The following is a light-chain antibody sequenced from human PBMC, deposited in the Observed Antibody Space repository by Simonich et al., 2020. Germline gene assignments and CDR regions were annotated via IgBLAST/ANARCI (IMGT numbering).Light chain of an antibody. J-gene: IGLJ3*02. V-gene: IGLV2-11*01. CDR2: DVS. Sequence: QSALTQPRSVSGSPGQSVTISCTGTSSDVGGYNYVSWYQQHPGKAPKLMIYDVSKRPSGVPYRCSGSKSGNTASLTISGLQAEDEADYYCCSYAGSYTVFGGGTKLTVL. CDR1: SSDVGGYNY. CDR3: CSYAGSYTV.